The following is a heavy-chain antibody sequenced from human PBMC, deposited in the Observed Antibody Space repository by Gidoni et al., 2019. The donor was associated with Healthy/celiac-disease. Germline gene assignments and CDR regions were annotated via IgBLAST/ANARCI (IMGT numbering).Heavy chain of an antibody. CDR2: ISWNSGSI. J-gene: IGHJ4*02. CDR3: AKSLYDSSGYFRLFDY. V-gene: IGHV3-9*01. D-gene: IGHD3-22*01. Sequence: EVQLVESGGGLVQPGRSLRLSCAASGFTFDDYAMHWVRQAPGKGLEWVSGISWNSGSIGYADSVKGRFTISRDNAKNSLYLQMNSLRAEDTALYYCAKSLYDSSGYFRLFDYWGQGTLVTVSS. CDR1: GFTFDDYA.